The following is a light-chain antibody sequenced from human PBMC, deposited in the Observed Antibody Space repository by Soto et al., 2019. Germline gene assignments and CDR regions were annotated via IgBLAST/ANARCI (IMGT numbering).Light chain of an antibody. Sequence: QSALTQPASVSGSPGQSITISCTGTSSDVGGYNYVSWYQQHPGKAPKLMIYEVSNRPSGVSNRFSGSKSGNTASLTISGLQAEYEADYYCSSYTSSSTLVFGPGTKVTAL. V-gene: IGLV2-14*01. CDR2: EVS. J-gene: IGLJ1*01. CDR1: SSDVGGYNY. CDR3: SSYTSSSTLV.